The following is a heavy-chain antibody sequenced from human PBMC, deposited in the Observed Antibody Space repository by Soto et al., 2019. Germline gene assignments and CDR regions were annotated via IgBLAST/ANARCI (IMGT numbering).Heavy chain of an antibody. Sequence: PSETLSLTCTASGGSISSYYWSWIRQPPGKGLEWIGYIYYSGSTNYNPSLKSRVTISVDTSKNQFSLKLSSVTAADTAVYYCARRGYSYGFPSTHFDYWGQGTLVTVSS. CDR2: IYYSGST. J-gene: IGHJ4*02. CDR3: ARRGYSYGFPSTHFDY. CDR1: GGSISSYY. D-gene: IGHD5-18*01. V-gene: IGHV4-59*01.